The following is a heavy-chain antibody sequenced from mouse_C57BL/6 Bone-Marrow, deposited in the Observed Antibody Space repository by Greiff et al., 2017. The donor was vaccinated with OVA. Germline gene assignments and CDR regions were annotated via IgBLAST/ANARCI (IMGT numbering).Heavy chain of an antibody. Sequence: EVKLVESGGGLVQPKGSLKLSCAASGFSFNTYAMNWVRQAPGKGLEWVARIRSKSNNYATYYADSVKDRFTISRDDSESMLYLQMNNLKTEDTAMYYCVRSHGSSFFAYWGQGTLVTVSA. CDR1: GFSFNTYA. CDR3: VRSHGSSFFAY. J-gene: IGHJ3*01. V-gene: IGHV10-1*01. CDR2: IRSKSNNYAT. D-gene: IGHD1-1*01.